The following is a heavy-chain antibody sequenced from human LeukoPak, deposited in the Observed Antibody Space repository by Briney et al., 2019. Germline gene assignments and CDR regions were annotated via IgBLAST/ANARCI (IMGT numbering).Heavy chain of an antibody. CDR1: GGSFSGYY. CDR3: AREAPNYSYEFDY. J-gene: IGHJ4*02. CDR2: INHSGST. V-gene: IGHV4-34*01. Sequence: PSETLSLTCDVYGGSFSGYYWSWIRQPPGKGLEWIGEINHSGSTNYNPSLKSRVTISVDTSKNQFSLKLTSVTAADTAVYYCAREAPNYSYEFDYWGQGTLVTVSS. D-gene: IGHD4-11*01.